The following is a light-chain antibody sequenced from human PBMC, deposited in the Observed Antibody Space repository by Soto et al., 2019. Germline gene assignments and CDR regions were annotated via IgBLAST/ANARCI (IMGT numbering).Light chain of an antibody. CDR2: AAS. V-gene: IGKV1-6*01. CDR1: QGIRND. J-gene: IGKJ4*01. Sequence: AIPMTQSPSSLSASVGDRVTITCRASQGIRNDLGWYQQKPGKAPKLLIYAASTLQSGVPSRFSGSGSGTDFTLTIGSLLPEDFATYYCLQDYDYPLTFGGGTKVEIK. CDR3: LQDYDYPLT.